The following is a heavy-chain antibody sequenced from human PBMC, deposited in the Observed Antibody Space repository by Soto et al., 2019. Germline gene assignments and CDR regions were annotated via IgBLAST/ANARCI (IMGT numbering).Heavy chain of an antibody. CDR2: VFSSVSA. Sequence: PSETLSLTFIVSGVPVRSYTWSWVRQPANKGLEWIGRVFSSVSATYNPSLKSRVSISMDTPENRISLKLDSVTAADEGVYFCARDGMTTGDTWGPGTLVTVSS. CDR3: ARDGMTTGDT. V-gene: IGHV4-4*07. CDR1: GVPVRSYT. D-gene: IGHD2-21*02. J-gene: IGHJ4*02.